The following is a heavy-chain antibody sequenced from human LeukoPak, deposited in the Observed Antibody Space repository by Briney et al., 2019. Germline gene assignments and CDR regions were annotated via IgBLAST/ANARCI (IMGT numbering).Heavy chain of an antibody. CDR1: GGSISSSSYY. CDR3: ARANRVSLYYFDY. J-gene: IGHJ4*02. CDR2: IYYSGST. D-gene: IGHD5/OR15-5a*01. Sequence: SETLSLTCTVSGGSISSSSYYWGWIRQPPGKGLEWIGSIYYSGSTYYNPSLKSRVTISVDTSKNQFSLKLSSVTAADTAVYYCARANRVSLYYFDYWGQGTLVTVSS. V-gene: IGHV4-39*01.